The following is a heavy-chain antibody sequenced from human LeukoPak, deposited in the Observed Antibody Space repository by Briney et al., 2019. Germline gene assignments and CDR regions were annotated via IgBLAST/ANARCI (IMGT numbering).Heavy chain of an antibody. D-gene: IGHD6-19*01. Sequence: PGGSLRLSCAASGFTSSNYGMHCVRQAPGKWLEWVAAIWYDGSNKYYADSVKGRFTISRDNSKNTLYLQMNSLRAEDTAVYYCAKEYSSDLYYFDYWGQGTLVTVSS. CDR1: GFTSSNYG. CDR2: IWYDGSNK. V-gene: IGHV3-33*06. J-gene: IGHJ4*02. CDR3: AKEYSSDLYYFDY.